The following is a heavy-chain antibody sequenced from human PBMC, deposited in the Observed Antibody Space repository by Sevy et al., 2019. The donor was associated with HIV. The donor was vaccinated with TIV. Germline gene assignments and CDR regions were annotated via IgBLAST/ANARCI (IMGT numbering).Heavy chain of an antibody. J-gene: IGHJ6*02. D-gene: IGHD3-3*01. CDR2: IKQDGSEK. CDR1: GFTFSSYW. CDR3: ARIFLEWSPISYYGMDV. V-gene: IGHV3-7*01. Sequence: GSLRLSCAASGFTFSSYWMSWVRQAPGKGLEWVANIKQDGSEKYYVDSVKGRFTISRDNAKNSLYLQMKSLRAEDTAVYYCARIFLEWSPISYYGMDVWGQGTTVTVSS.